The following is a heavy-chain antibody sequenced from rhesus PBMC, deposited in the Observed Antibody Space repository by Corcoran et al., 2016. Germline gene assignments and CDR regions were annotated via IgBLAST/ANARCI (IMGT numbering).Heavy chain of an antibody. D-gene: IGHD1-38*01. J-gene: IGHJ4*01. CDR1: GGSISDDYY. Sequence: QVQLQESGPGVVKPSETLSLTCAVSGGSISDDYYWSWIRQPPGKGLEWIGYIYGSGGVTNYNPSLKNRVTLSIDTSKNQFSLKLSSVTAADTAVYYCAREIHPIHLFDYWGQGVLVTVSS. CDR3: AREIHPIHLFDY. CDR2: IYGSGGVT. V-gene: IGHV4-106*01.